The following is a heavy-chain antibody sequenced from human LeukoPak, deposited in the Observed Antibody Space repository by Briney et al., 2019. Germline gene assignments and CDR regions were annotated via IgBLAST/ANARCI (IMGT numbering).Heavy chain of an antibody. J-gene: IGHJ4*02. Sequence: GGSLRLSCAASGFTFSLYSMNWVRQAPGKGLEWVSYITSGSSTIYYAESVRGRFTISRDNAKNSLLLQMNSLRAEDTAVYYCAKNQWLVSYYFDYWGQGTLVTVSS. CDR2: ITSGSSTI. CDR3: AKNQWLVSYYFDY. D-gene: IGHD6-19*01. V-gene: IGHV3-48*01. CDR1: GFTFSLYS.